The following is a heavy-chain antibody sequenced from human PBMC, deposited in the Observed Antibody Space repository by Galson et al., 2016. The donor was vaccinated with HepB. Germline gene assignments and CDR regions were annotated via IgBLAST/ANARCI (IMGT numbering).Heavy chain of an antibody. D-gene: IGHD6-19*01. J-gene: IGHJ4*02. V-gene: IGHV3-33*08. CDR2: IWYDGSSK. CDR3: ARDGGSGWSRLW. Sequence: SLRLSCAASGFTFTNYWMTWVRQAPGKGLEWVAVIWYDGSSKYYIDSVKGRFTISRDNSKNTLNLQMSSLRAEDTAVYYCARDGGSGWSRLWWGQGTLVAVSS. CDR1: GFTFTNYW.